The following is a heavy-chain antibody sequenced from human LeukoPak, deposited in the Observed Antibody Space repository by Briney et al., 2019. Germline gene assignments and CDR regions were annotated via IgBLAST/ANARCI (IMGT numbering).Heavy chain of an antibody. J-gene: IGHJ4*02. CDR1: GFTFSSYG. Sequence: PGGSLRLSCAASGFTFSSYGMHWVRQAPGKGLEWLAFIRFDGSNNFYADSVKGRFTISRDNAKKSLYLQMNSLRAEDTAVYYCARDGYYEYQGADYWGQGTLVTVSS. CDR2: IRFDGSNN. CDR3: ARDGYYEYQGADY. D-gene: IGHD1-26*01. V-gene: IGHV3-30*02.